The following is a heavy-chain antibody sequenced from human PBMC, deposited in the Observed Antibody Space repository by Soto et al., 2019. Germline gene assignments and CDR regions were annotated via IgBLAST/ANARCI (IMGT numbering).Heavy chain of an antibody. CDR2: IKPDGSQK. J-gene: IGHJ3*02. V-gene: IGHV3-7*04. Sequence: EVQLVESGGGLVQPGGSLRLSCAASGFTFSTYWMSWVRQAPGKGLEWVANIKPDGSQKWYVDSVKGRFTISRDNAKNSLYLQMNSLRAEDTGVYYCARGDYYDSSGPFSDAVDIWGQGTMVTVSS. CDR1: GFTFSTYW. CDR3: ARGDYYDSSGPFSDAVDI. D-gene: IGHD3-22*01.